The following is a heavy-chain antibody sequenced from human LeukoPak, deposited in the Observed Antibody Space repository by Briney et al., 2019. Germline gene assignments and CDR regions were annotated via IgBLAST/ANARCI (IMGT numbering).Heavy chain of an antibody. J-gene: IGHJ4*02. Sequence: GGSLRLSCAASGFTCSDYGMHWVRQAPGKGLEWVAVIANDGRDKKYADSVRGRFTISRDDSKNTLYLQMNSLKTEDTAVYYCTTGVEMATIAVSYYFDYWGQGTLVTVSS. V-gene: IGHV3-30*03. D-gene: IGHD5-24*01. CDR1: GFTCSDYG. CDR2: IANDGRDK. CDR3: TTGVEMATIAVSYYFDY.